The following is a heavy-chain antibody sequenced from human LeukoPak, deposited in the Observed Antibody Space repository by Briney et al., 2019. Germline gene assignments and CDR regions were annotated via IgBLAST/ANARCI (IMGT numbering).Heavy chain of an antibody. V-gene: IGHV1-2*02. D-gene: IGHD6-13*01. J-gene: IGHJ4*02. CDR1: GYTFTGCY. Sequence: ASVKVSCKASGYTFTGCYMHWVRQAPGQGLEWMGWINPNSGGTNYAQKFQGRVTMTRDTSISTAYMELSRLRSDDTAVYYCARDQSTSSSWMTRCFDYWGQGTLVTVSS. CDR3: ARDQSTSSSWMTRCFDY. CDR2: INPNSGGT.